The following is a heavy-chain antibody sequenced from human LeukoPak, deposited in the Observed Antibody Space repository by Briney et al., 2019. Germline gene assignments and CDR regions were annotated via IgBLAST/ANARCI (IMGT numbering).Heavy chain of an antibody. J-gene: IGHJ4*02. Sequence: GGSLRLSCTASGFTFSSYSMNWVRQAPGKGLEWVSYISSSSSTIYYADSVKGRFTIFRDNAKNSLYLQMNSLRAEDTAVYYCARETHDYGDYWGQGTLVTVSS. V-gene: IGHV3-48*01. CDR1: GFTFSSYS. CDR3: ARETHDYGDY. CDR2: ISSSSSTI.